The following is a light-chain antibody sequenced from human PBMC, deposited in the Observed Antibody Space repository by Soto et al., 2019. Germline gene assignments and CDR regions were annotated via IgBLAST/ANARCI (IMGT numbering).Light chain of an antibody. CDR2: DVS. Sequence: QSALPQPASGSGSPGQSITISCTGTSSDVGGYNYVSWYQQHPGKAPKLMIYDVSNRPSGVSNRFSGSKSGNTASLTISGLQAEDEADYYCSSYTSSSTLLYVFGTGTKVTVL. J-gene: IGLJ1*01. CDR3: SSYTSSSTLLYV. V-gene: IGLV2-14*01. CDR1: SSDVGGYNY.